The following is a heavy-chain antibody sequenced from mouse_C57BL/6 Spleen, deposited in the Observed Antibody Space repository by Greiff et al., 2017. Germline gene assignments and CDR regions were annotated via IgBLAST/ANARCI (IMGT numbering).Heavy chain of an antibody. D-gene: IGHD1-1*01. Sequence: VQLQQPGTELVKPGASVKLSCKASGYTFTSYWMHWVKQRPGQGLEWIGNINPSNGGTNYNEKFKSKATLTVDTSSSTAYMQLSSLTSEDSAVYYCARSPPCRYCGSSPFAYWGQGTLVTVSA. CDR3: ARSPPCRYCGSSPFAY. CDR1: GYTFTSYW. CDR2: INPSNGGT. V-gene: IGHV1-53*01. J-gene: IGHJ3*01.